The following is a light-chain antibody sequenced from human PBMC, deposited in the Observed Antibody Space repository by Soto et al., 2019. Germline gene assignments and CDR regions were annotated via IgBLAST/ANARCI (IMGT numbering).Light chain of an antibody. Sequence: EIVMTQSPASLSVPPGERATLSCRASQSVSTNFAWYLQKPGQAPRLLIYEASTMATAVPARFTGSGSGTEFTLSISSLQSDDFGVYYCQQYDTWPRTFGQGTKVEIK. CDR1: QSVSTN. CDR3: QQYDTWPRT. CDR2: EAS. V-gene: IGKV3-15*01. J-gene: IGKJ1*01.